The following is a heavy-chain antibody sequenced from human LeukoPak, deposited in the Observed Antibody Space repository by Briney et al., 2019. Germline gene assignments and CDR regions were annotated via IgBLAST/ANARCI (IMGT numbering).Heavy chain of an antibody. CDR3: AEILVGADDAFDI. D-gene: IGHD1-26*01. J-gene: IGHJ3*02. Sequence: ASVKVSCKASGYTFTTYAMNWVRQAPGQGLEWMGWINTNTGNPTYAQGFTGRFVFSLDTSVSTAYLQISSLKAEDTAVYYCAEILVGADDAFDIWGQGTMVTVSS. CDR1: GYTFTTYA. CDR2: INTNTGNP. V-gene: IGHV7-4-1*02.